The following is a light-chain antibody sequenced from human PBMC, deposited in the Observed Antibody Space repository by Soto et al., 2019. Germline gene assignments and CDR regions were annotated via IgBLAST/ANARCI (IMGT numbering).Light chain of an antibody. J-gene: IGLJ1*01. CDR1: SSDVGVYNY. CDR2: DVS. V-gene: IGLV2-11*01. Sequence: QAVLTQPRSVCGSPGQSVTISCTGTSSDVGVYNYVSWYQQYPGKAPKIMIYDVSKRPSGVPDRFSGSKSDNTASLTISGLQAEDEADYYCCSYAGSYTLVFGSGTKVTVL. CDR3: CSYAGSYTLV.